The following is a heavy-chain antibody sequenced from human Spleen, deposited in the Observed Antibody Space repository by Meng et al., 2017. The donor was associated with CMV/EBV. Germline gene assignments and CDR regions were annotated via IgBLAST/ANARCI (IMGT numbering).Heavy chain of an antibody. CDR2: IIPILGIA. V-gene: IGHV1-69*02. J-gene: IGHJ6*02. Sequence: SVKVSCKASGGTFSSYTISWVRQAPGQGLEWMGRIIPILGIANYAQKFQGRVTITADKSTSTAYMELSSLRSEDTAVYYCAMINYDFWSGYPLSGMAVWGQGTTVTVSS. CDR3: AMINYDFWSGYPLSGMAV. D-gene: IGHD3-3*01. CDR1: GGTFSSYT.